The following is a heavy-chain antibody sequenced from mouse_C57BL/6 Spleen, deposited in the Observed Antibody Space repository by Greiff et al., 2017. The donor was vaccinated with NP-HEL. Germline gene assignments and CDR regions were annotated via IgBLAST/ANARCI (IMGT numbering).Heavy chain of an antibody. CDR3: ARHCYYRDYYAMDY. CDR2: IDPSDSYT. V-gene: IGHV1-69*01. CDR1: GYTFTSYW. J-gene: IGHJ4*01. D-gene: IGHD2-3*01. Sequence: QVQLQQPGAELVMPGASVKLSCKASGYTFTSYWMHWVKQRPGQGLEWIGEIDPSDSYTNYNQKFKGKSTLTVDKSSSTAYMQLSSLTSEDSAVYYCARHCYYRDYYAMDYWGQGTSVTVSS.